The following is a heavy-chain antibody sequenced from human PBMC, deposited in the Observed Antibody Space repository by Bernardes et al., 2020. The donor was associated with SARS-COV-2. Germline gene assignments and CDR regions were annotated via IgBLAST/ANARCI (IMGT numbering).Heavy chain of an antibody. Sequence: GGSLRLSCSASGFTFSSYALHWVRQAPGKGLEYVSAISSDGDNIYYADSVKGRFIISRDNSKNMLYLQMSTLRLEDTAMYYCVKGSVAVAGVDYWGQGTLVTVS. CDR2: ISSDGDNI. V-gene: IGHV3-64D*06. CDR1: GFTFSSYA. J-gene: IGHJ4*02. CDR3: VKGSVAVAGVDY. D-gene: IGHD6-19*01.